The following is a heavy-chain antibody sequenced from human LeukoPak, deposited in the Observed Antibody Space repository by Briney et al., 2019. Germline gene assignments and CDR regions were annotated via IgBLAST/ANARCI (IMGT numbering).Heavy chain of an antibody. CDR3: ARDLTSHYYGSGSYYNHSDY. Sequence: ASVKVSCKASGYTFTGYYMHWVRPAPGQGLEWMGRINPNSGGTNYAQKFQGRVTITRDTSIGTAYMELSRLRSDDTAVYYCARDLTSHYYGSGSYYNHSDYWGQGTLVTVSS. J-gene: IGHJ4*02. V-gene: IGHV1-2*06. D-gene: IGHD3-10*01. CDR2: INPNSGGT. CDR1: GYTFTGYY.